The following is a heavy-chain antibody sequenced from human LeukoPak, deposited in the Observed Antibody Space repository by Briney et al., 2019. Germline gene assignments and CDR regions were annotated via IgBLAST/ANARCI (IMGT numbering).Heavy chain of an antibody. Sequence: PGGSLRLSCAASGFTFSSYEMNWVRQSPGKGLEWISYIGGGGDAIYYAESVRGRFTISRDNARNSVYLQVNSLRVEDTAVYYCVRGGQGRDDYFDYWGQGTLVTVSS. CDR2: IGGGGDAI. CDR1: GFTFSSYE. V-gene: IGHV3-48*03. J-gene: IGHJ4*02. CDR3: VRGGQGRDDYFDY.